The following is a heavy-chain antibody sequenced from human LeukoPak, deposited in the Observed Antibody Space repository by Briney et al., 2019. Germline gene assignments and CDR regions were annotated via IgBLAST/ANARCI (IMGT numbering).Heavy chain of an antibody. CDR3: ARLSGSLRESMTTVTTWFDP. Sequence: SETLSLTCTVSGGSISSSSYYWGWIRQPPGKGLEWIGSIYYSGSTYYNPSLKSRVTISVDKSKNQFSLKLSSVTAADTAVYYCARLSGSLRESMTTVTTWFDPWGQGTLVTVSS. CDR1: GGSISSSSYY. D-gene: IGHD4-17*01. V-gene: IGHV4-39*07. J-gene: IGHJ5*02. CDR2: IYYSGST.